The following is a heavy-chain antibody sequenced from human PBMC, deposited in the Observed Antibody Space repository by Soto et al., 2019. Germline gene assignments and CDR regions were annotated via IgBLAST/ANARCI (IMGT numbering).Heavy chain of an antibody. CDR2: IYWDDDK. J-gene: IGHJ6*02. Sequence: QITLKESGPTLVKPTQTLTLTCSVSGFSLNNGGLGVGWIRQPPGKALEWLALIYWDDDKRYSPSLRNRLSISKDTSNNLVVFTMTNMDPVDTATYYCIHSRCGGDCLRSYSSHYYYGLDVWGQGTTVTVSS. CDR1: GFSLNNGGLG. D-gene: IGHD2-21*02. CDR3: IHSRCGGDCLRSYSSHYYYGLDV. V-gene: IGHV2-5*02.